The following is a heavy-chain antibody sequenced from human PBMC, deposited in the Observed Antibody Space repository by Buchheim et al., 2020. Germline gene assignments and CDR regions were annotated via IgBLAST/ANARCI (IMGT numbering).Heavy chain of an antibody. V-gene: IGHV3-23*01. CDR1: GFTFSSYA. J-gene: IGHJ4*02. CDR3: AKVKKLVVVNRYYFDY. Sequence: EVQLLESGGGLVQPGGSLRLSCAASGFTFSSYAMSWVRQAPGKGLEWVSAISGSGGSTYYADSVKGRLTISRDNSKNTLYLQMNSLRAENTAVYYCAKVKKLVVVNRYYFDYWGQGTL. CDR2: ISGSGGST. D-gene: IGHD3-22*01.